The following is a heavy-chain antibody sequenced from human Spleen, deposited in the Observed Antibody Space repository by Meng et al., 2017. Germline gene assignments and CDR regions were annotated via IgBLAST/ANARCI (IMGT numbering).Heavy chain of an antibody. CDR1: CGSISSGGYY. V-gene: IGHV4-31*03. J-gene: IGHJ5*02. Sequence: QVALGESGPGLVNPSQTLSLTCTVSCGSISSGGYYWSWIRQHPGKGLEWIGYIYYSGSTYYNPSLKSRVTISVDTSKNQFSLKLSSVTAADTAVYYCARGVCSSSCYFHNWFDPWGQGTLVTVSS. CDR3: ARGVCSSSCYFHNWFDP. D-gene: IGHD6-13*01. CDR2: IYYSGST.